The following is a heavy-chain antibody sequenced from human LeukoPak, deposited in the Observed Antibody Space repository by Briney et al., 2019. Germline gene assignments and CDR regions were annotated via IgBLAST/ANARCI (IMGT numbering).Heavy chain of an antibody. J-gene: IGHJ4*02. V-gene: IGHV5-51*01. Sequence: KNGESLKISCKGSGYSFTYWIGWVRQMPGKGLEWMGIIYSGDSDTRYSPSFQGQVTISADKSISTAYLQWSSLKASDTAMYYCARHHSSGWYYWGQGTLVTVSS. CDR2: IYSGDSDT. D-gene: IGHD6-19*01. CDR1: GYSFTYW. CDR3: ARHHSSGWYY.